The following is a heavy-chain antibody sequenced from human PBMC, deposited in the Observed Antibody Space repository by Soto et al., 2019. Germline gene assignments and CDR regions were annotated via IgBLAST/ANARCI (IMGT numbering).Heavy chain of an antibody. Sequence: QITLKEYGPTLVKPTQTLTLTCTFSGFSLSTSGVGVGWIRQPPGKALEWLALIYWDDDKRYNPSLKSRLTITKDTSENPVVLTITNMDPVDTATYYFAHSHKAPVRIDYWGQGTLVTVSS. CDR2: IYWDDDK. CDR1: GFSLSTSGVG. V-gene: IGHV2-5*02. D-gene: IGHD2-15*01. J-gene: IGHJ4*02. CDR3: AHSHKAPVRIDY.